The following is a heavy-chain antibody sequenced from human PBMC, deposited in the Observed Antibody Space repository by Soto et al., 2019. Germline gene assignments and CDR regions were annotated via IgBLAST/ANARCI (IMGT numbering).Heavy chain of an antibody. CDR1: GFTFSSYA. J-gene: IGHJ6*02. CDR2: ISYDGSNK. Sequence: PGGSLRLSCAASGFTFSSYAMHWVRQAPGKGLEWVAVISYDGSNKYYADSVKGRFTISRDNSKNTLYLQMNSLRAEDTAVYYCARDGAMRDYPYYYYYYGMDVWGQGTTVTVSS. V-gene: IGHV3-30-3*01. CDR3: ARDGAMRDYPYYYYYYGMDV. D-gene: IGHD2-2*01.